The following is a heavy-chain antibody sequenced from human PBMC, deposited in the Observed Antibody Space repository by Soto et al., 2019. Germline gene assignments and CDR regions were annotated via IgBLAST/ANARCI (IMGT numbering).Heavy chain of an antibody. CDR2: ISWNSGSR. CDR1: GFTFDDYA. Sequence: EVQLVESGGGLVQPGRSLRLSCAASGFTFDDYAMHWVRQAPGKGLEWVSGISWNSGSRGYADSVKGRFTISRDNAKNSLYLQMNSLRTEDTALDYCAKDRIGAAGSFQHWGQGTLVTVSS. D-gene: IGHD6-13*01. CDR3: AKDRIGAAGSFQH. J-gene: IGHJ1*01. V-gene: IGHV3-9*01.